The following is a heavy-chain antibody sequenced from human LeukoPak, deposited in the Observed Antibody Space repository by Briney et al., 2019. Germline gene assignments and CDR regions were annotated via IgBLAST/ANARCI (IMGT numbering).Heavy chain of an antibody. D-gene: IGHD3-10*01. CDR1: GGSFSGYY. CDR3: ARHPVLLWFGELEGFDY. Sequence: SETLSLTCAVHGGSFSGYYWSWIRQPPGKGLEWIGEINHSGSTNYNPPLKSRVTISVDTSKNQFSLKLSSVTAADTAVYYCARHPVLLWFGELEGFDYWGQGTLVTVSS. J-gene: IGHJ4*02. CDR2: INHSGST. V-gene: IGHV4-34*01.